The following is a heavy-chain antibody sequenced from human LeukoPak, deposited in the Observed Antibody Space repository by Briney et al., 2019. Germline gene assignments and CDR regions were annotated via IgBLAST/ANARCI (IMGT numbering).Heavy chain of an antibody. CDR3: ARGRGPYGDSPVDY. Sequence: TSETLSLTCTVSGGSISSYYWSWIRQPPGKGLEWIGYIYYTGSTNSNPSLKSRVTISVDTSKNQFSLKLSSVTAADTAVYYCARGRGPYGDSPVDYWGQGTLVTVSS. J-gene: IGHJ4*02. CDR2: IYYTGST. CDR1: GGSISSYY. D-gene: IGHD4-17*01. V-gene: IGHV4-59*01.